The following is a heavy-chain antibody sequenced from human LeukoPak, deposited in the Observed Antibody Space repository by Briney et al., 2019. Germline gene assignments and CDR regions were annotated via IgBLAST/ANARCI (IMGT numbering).Heavy chain of an antibody. J-gene: IGHJ4*02. CDR3: ARASYYYDSSGYYY. V-gene: IGHV1-2*02. CDR2: INPNSGGT. CDR1: GYTFTGYY. Sequence: ASVKVSCKASGYTFTGYYMHWVRQAPGQGLEWMGWINPNSGGTNYAQKFQGRVTMTRDTSISTAYMELSRLRSDDTAVYYCARASYYYDSSGYYYWGQGTLVTDSS. D-gene: IGHD3-22*01.